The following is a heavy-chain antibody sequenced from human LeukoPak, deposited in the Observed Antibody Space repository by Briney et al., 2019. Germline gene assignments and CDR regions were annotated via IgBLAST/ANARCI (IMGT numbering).Heavy chain of an antibody. J-gene: IGHJ3*02. D-gene: IGHD2-15*01. CDR3: LLVDDAFDI. CDR1: GFTFSSYG. CDR2: IRYDGGNK. Sequence: GGSLRLSCAAPGFTFSSYGMHWVRQAPGKGLEWVAFIRYDGGNKYYADSVKGRFTISRDNSKNTLYLQMNSLRAEDTAVYYCLLVDDAFDIWGQGTMVTVSS. V-gene: IGHV3-30*02.